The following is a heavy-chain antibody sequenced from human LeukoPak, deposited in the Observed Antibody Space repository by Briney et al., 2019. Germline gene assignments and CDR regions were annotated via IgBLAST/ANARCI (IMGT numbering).Heavy chain of an antibody. V-gene: IGHV4-59*01. CDR3: ARVGYSGYDLVT. Sequence: PSETLSLTCTVSGDSISSYYWSWIRQPPGKGLEWIGYIYYSGSTNYNPSLKSRLTISVDTSKRQFYLKLSSVTAADTAVYYCARVGYSGYDLVTWGQGTLVTVSS. D-gene: IGHD5-12*01. CDR2: IYYSGST. CDR1: GDSISSYY. J-gene: IGHJ5*02.